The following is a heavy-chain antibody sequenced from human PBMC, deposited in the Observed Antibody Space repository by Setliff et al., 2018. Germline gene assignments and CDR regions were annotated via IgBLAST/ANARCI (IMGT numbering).Heavy chain of an antibody. CDR3: ARRGTTAFDF. CDR2: ISSSSTSI. V-gene: IGHV3-48*01. J-gene: IGHJ4*02. CDR1: GFTFSSEY. Sequence: PGGSLRLSCAASGFTFSSEYMNWVRQAPGKGLEWVSYISSSSTSIYSDSVKDRFTISRDNAKKSLYLQMDSLRAEDTAVYYCARRGTTAFDFWGLGTLVTVSS. D-gene: IGHD4-4*01.